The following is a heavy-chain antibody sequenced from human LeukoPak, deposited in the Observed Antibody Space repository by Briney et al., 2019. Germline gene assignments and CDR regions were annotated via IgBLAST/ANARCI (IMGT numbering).Heavy chain of an antibody. J-gene: IGHJ6*03. Sequence: KASETLSLTCAVYGGSFSGYYWSWIRQPPGKGLEWIGEINHSGSTNYNPSLKSRVTISVDTSKNQFSLELSSVTAADTAVYYCARGHSSSWYYYYYYMDVWGKGTTVTVSS. CDR2: INHSGST. V-gene: IGHV4-34*01. CDR1: GGSFSGYY. CDR3: ARGHSSSWYYYYYYMDV. D-gene: IGHD6-13*01.